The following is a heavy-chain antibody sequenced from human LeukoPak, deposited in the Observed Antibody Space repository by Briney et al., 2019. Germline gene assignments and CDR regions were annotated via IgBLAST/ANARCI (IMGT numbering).Heavy chain of an antibody. V-gene: IGHV1-46*01. Sequence: ASVKVSCKASGYTFTSYYMHWVPQAPGQGLEWMGIINPSGGSTSYAQKFQGRVTMTRDTSTSTVYMELSSLRSEDTAVYYCASLGTGYSYGFDWGQGTLVTVSS. J-gene: IGHJ4*02. CDR3: ASLGTGYSYGFD. CDR2: INPSGGST. CDR1: GYTFTSYY. D-gene: IGHD5-18*01.